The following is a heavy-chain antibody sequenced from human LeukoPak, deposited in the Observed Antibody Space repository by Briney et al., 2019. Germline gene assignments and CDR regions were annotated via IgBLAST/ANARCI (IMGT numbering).Heavy chain of an antibody. J-gene: IGHJ4*02. CDR1: GFTFSSYA. Sequence: GGSLRLSCAASGFTFSSYAMSWVRQAPGKGLEWVSAISGSGGSTYYADSVKGRFAISRDNSKNTLYLQMNSLRAEDTAVYYCAKDQYSSGCFDYWGQGTLVTVSS. V-gene: IGHV3-23*01. D-gene: IGHD6-19*01. CDR3: AKDQYSSGCFDY. CDR2: ISGSGGST.